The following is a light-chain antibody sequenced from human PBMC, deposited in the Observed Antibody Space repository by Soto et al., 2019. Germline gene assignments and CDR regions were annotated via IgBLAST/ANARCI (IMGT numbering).Light chain of an antibody. CDR1: QRVSSN. V-gene: IGKV3D-15*01. CDR2: GAS. Sequence: IVMTQSPATLSVSPGERATLSCRASQRVSSNLAWYQQKRGQAPSLLIYGASIRATGIPARFSGSASGTEFTLTIRSLQSEDFAVYYCQQYNNWPPITFGQGTRLEIK. CDR3: QQYNNWPPIT. J-gene: IGKJ5*01.